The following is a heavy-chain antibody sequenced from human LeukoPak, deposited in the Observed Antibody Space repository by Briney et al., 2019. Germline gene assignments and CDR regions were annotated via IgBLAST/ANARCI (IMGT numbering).Heavy chain of an antibody. CDR2: IYSGGST. CDR1: GFTVSSNY. Sequence: GGSLRLSCAASGFTVSSNYMRWVRQAPGKGLEWVSVIYSGGSTYYADSVKGRFTISRDNSKSTLYLQMNSLRTEDTAVYYCAKGGPPTGASPRPWDFNYWGQGTLVTVSS. D-gene: IGHD1-26*01. CDR3: AKGGPPTGASPRPWDFNY. V-gene: IGHV3-53*05. J-gene: IGHJ4*02.